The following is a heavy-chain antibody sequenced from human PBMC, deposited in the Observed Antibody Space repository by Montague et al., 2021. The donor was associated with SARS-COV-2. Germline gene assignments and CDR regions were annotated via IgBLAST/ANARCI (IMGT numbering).Heavy chain of an antibody. J-gene: IGHJ4*02. D-gene: IGHD3-16*01. CDR3: ARQRRGGMVSTPRFFDY. Sequence: SETLSLTCTVSGGSISSSSYYWGWIRQPPGKGLEWIGSIYYSGSTYYNPSLKSRVPISVDTSKNQFSLQLSSVTAADTAVYYCARQRRGGMVSTPRFFDYWGQGTLVTVSS. CDR2: IYYSGST. CDR1: GGSISSSSYY. V-gene: IGHV4-39*01.